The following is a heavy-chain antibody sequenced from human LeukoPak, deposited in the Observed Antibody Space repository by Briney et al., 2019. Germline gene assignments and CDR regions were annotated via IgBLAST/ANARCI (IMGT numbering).Heavy chain of an antibody. V-gene: IGHV4-30-4*08. D-gene: IGHD6-6*01. CDR2: IYYSGST. CDR3: ARPQEYRSPSRAFDI. Sequence: SETLSLTCTVSGGSISSGDYCWSWIRQPPGKGLEWIGYIYYSGSTYYNPSLKSRVTISVDTSKNQFSLKLSSVTAADTAVYYCARPQEYRSPSRAFDIWGQGTMVTVSS. J-gene: IGHJ3*02. CDR1: GGSISSGDYC.